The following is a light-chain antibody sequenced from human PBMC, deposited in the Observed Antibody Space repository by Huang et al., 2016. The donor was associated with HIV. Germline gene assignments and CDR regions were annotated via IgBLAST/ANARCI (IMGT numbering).Light chain of an antibody. CDR2: DAS. J-gene: IGKJ4*01. CDR1: QDISKY. CDR3: QQYDNLLLT. V-gene: IGKV1-33*01. Sequence: DIQMTQSPSPLSASVGDRITITCQASQDISKYLNWYQQKPGEAPKLLIYDASNLRTGVPSRFSGSGSRTHFIFTISGLQPEDIATYYCQQYDNLLLTSGGGTKVEIK.